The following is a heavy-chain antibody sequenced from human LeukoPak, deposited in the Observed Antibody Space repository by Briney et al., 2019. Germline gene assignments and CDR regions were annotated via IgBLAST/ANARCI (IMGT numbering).Heavy chain of an antibody. CDR1: VFTFSIYW. CDR3: ARDPYSRSWSYGMDV. J-gene: IGHJ6*02. V-gene: IGHV3-7*05. Sequence: PGGSLRLSCTASVFTFSIYWMSWVRQTPEKGLEWVANIKEDGSEEVYVDSVKGRFTISRDNAKSSLYLQMNSLRTEDTAVYYCARDPYSRSWSYGMDVWGQGTTVTVS. CDR2: IKEDGSEE. D-gene: IGHD6-13*01.